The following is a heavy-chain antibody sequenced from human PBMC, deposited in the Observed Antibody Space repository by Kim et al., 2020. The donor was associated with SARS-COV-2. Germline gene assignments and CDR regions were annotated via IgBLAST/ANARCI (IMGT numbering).Heavy chain of an antibody. CDR3: ARAYYGAVSASWDLRNEGLDV. CDR1: GFTFSDFA. V-gene: IGHV3-30*04. D-gene: IGHD2-21*01. CDR2: ISTNGNNE. J-gene: IGHJ3*01. Sequence: GGSLRLSCVGSGFTFSDFAMHWVRQSPGKGLEWVAFISTNGNNEHYTESVKGRLTISRDDSRNTLYLQMNSLKPEDTALYYCARAYYGAVSASWDLRNEGLDVWGQGTVVTVSS.